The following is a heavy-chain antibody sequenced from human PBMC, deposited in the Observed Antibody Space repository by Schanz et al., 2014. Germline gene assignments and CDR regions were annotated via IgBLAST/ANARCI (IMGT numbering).Heavy chain of an antibody. CDR1: GFTFTNLG. CDR2: IRYDGSNQ. Sequence: QVQLVESGGGVVQPGGSLRLSCAASGFTFTNLGMHWVRRAPGKGLEWVAFIRYDGSNQYYADSVKGRFTISRDNSKNTLSLQLNSLSAEDTAVSYCAKGFGGYDLVLDYWGQGTLVTVSS. CDR3: AKGFGGYDLVLDY. D-gene: IGHD5-12*01. V-gene: IGHV3-30*02. J-gene: IGHJ4*02.